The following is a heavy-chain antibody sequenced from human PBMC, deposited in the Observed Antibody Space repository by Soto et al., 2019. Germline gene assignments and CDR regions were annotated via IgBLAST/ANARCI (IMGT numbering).Heavy chain of an antibody. J-gene: IGHJ4*02. V-gene: IGHV4-34*01. D-gene: IGHD2-2*01. CDR3: ARGDPYLTDY. CDR2: INHSGST. Sequence: SETLSLTCAVYGGSFSGYYWSWIRQPPGKGLEWIGEINHSGSTNYNPSLKSRVTISVDTSKNQFSLKLSSVTAADTAVYYCARGDPYLTDYWGQGTLVTVSS. CDR1: GGSFSGYY.